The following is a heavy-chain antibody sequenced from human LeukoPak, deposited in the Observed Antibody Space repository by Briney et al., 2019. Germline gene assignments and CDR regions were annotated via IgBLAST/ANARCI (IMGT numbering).Heavy chain of an antibody. CDR2: ISYGGSNK. CDR3: AKGYLVATTLNWFDP. Sequence: GGSLRLSCAASGFTFSSYGMHWVRQAPGKGLEWVAVISYGGSNKYYADSVKGRFTISRDNSKNTLYLQMNSLRAEDTAVYYCAKGYLVATTLNWFDPWGQGTLVTVSS. J-gene: IGHJ5*02. CDR1: GFTFSSYG. D-gene: IGHD5-12*01. V-gene: IGHV3-30*18.